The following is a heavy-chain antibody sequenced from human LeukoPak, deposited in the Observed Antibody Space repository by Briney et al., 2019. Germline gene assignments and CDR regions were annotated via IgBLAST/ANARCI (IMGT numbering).Heavy chain of an antibody. CDR2: ISGGGGST. CDR1: GFTFSSYA. Sequence: PGGSLRLSCAASGFTFSSYAMSWVRQTPGKGLEWVSAISGGGGSTYYADSVKGQFTISRDNSKNTLYLQMSSLRAEDTAVYYCAKGLIPGYWGQGTLVTVSS. CDR3: AKGLIPGY. D-gene: IGHD2-21*01. J-gene: IGHJ4*02. V-gene: IGHV3-23*01.